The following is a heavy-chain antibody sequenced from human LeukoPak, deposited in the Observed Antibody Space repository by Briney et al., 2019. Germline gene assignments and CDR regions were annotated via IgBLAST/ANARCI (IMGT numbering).Heavy chain of an antibody. J-gene: IGHJ4*01. CDR1: GGPISSYY. V-gene: IGHV4-59*01. Sequence: SETLSLTCTVPGGPISSYYWSWIRQPPGKGLEWIGYIYYSGSTNYNPSLKSRVTISVDTSKNQFSLKLSSVTAADTAVYYCARGYSSGWYGGLRYWGQGTLVTVSS. CDR3: ARGYSSGWYGGLRY. D-gene: IGHD6-19*01. CDR2: IYYSGST.